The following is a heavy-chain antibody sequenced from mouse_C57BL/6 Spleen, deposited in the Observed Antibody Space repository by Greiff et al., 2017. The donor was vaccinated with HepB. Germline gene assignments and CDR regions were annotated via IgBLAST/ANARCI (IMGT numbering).Heavy chain of an antibody. CDR1: GYTFTSYW. CDR2: IHPNSGST. CDR3: ARSPMVTTGCYFDY. V-gene: IGHV1-64*01. D-gene: IGHD2-2*01. Sequence: VQLQQSGAELVKPGASVKLSCKASGYTFTSYWMHWVKQRPGQGLEWIGMIHPNSGSTNYNEKFKSKATLTVDKSSSTAYMQLSSLTSEDSAVYYCARSPMVTTGCYFDYWGQGTTLTVSS. J-gene: IGHJ2*01.